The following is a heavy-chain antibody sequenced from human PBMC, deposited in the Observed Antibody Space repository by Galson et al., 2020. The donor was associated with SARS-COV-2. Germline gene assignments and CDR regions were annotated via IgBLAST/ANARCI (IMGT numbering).Heavy chain of an antibody. V-gene: IGHV4-38-2*02. CDR3: ARGIGYCSSTSCYPGLDY. CDR2: IYHSGST. Sequence: SETLSLTCTVSGYSISSGYYWGWNRQPPGKGLEWIGSIYHSGSTYYNPSLKSRVTISVDTSKNQFSLKLSSVTAADTAVYYCARGIGYCSSTSCYPGLDYWGQGTLVTVSS. CDR1: GYSISSGYY. D-gene: IGHD2-2*01. J-gene: IGHJ4*02.